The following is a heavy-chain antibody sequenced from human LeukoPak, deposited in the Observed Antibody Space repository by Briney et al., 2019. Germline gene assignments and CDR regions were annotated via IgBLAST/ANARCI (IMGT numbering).Heavy chain of an antibody. J-gene: IGHJ6*03. Sequence: GGSLRLSCAASGFTFSSYSMNWVRQAPGKGLEWVSSISSSSSYIYYADSVKGRFTISRDNAKNSLYLQMNSLRAEDTAVYYCARVHSSDIVVVPAAIFGTGGYYYMDVWGKGTTVTISS. CDR2: ISSSSSYI. V-gene: IGHV3-21*01. D-gene: IGHD2-2*01. CDR1: GFTFSSYS. CDR3: ARVHSSDIVVVPAAIFGTGGYYYMDV.